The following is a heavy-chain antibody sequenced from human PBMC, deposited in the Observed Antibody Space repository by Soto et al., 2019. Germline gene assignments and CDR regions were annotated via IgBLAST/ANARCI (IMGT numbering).Heavy chain of an antibody. Sequence: GGSLRLSCATSGFTFGNYAMSWVRQAPGKGLEWVSGITGGGGFTNYADPVKGRFTISRDNSRNTLYLQLNSLRAEDTAVYYCAKLLAAAASWDAFDIWGQGTMVTVSS. V-gene: IGHV3-23*01. J-gene: IGHJ3*02. CDR2: ITGGGGFT. CDR3: AKLLAAAASWDAFDI. CDR1: GFTFGNYA. D-gene: IGHD6-25*01.